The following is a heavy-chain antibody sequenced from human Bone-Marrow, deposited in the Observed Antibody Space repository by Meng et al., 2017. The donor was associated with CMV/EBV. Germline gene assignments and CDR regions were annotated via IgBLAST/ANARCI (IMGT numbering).Heavy chain of an antibody. D-gene: IGHD7-27*01. CDR3: ARVNWDSYYFDY. V-gene: IGHV4-34*01. CDR1: GGSVSGYC. CDR2: IDHIGGT. J-gene: IGHJ4*02. Sequence: LTCAVHGGSVSGYCWSWIRQPPGEGLEWIGKIDHIGGTNYRPCLKTRVTISVNTSTNQFSLKLSSVTAADTAVYYCARVNWDSYYFDYWGQGTLVTVSS.